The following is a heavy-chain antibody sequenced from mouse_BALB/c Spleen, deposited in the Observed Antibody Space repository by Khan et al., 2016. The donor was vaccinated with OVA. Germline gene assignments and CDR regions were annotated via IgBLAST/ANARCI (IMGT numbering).Heavy chain of an antibody. CDR1: GYTFTTYY. V-gene: IGHV1S56*01. J-gene: IGHJ4*01. D-gene: IGHD2-4*01. Sequence: QVRLQQSGPELVKPGSSVKISCKASGYTFTTYYLHWVRQRPGQGLEWIGWIYPGNFNTKYNEKFRDKATLTADKSSSTAYIHLSSLTSEDSAVSFSARDDYFLGDAMDYWGQGTSVTVSS. CDR3: ARDDYFLGDAMDY. CDR2: IYPGNFNT.